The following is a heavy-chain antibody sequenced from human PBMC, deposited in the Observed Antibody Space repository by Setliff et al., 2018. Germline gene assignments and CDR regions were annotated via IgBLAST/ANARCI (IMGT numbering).Heavy chain of an antibody. CDR3: ARAPSVELVTIRTNSWFTY. J-gene: IGHJ4*02. Sequence: ASVKVSCKASGYTFRNYAFACVRQAPGQGLEWVGWISVYNGDTNYAQKFQGRVTLTTDTSTSTAYMELRSLTSDDSASYYCARAPSVELVTIRTNSWFTYWDQGTLVTVSS. V-gene: IGHV1-18*01. CDR2: ISVYNGDT. D-gene: IGHD5-18*01. CDR1: GYTFRNYA.